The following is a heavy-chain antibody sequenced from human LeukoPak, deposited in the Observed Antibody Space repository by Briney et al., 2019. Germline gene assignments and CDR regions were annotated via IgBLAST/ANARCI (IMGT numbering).Heavy chain of an antibody. J-gene: IGHJ4*02. D-gene: IGHD6-19*01. CDR1: GFTFDDYA. V-gene: IGHV3-9*01. CDR2: ISWNSGSI. CDR3: AKGASGWPIKGAAFDY. Sequence: PGRSLRLSCAASGFTFDDYAMHWVRQAPGKGLEWVSGISWNSGSIGYADSVKGRFTISRDNAKNSLYLQMNSLRAEDTALYYCAKGASGWPIKGAAFDYWGQGTLVTVSP.